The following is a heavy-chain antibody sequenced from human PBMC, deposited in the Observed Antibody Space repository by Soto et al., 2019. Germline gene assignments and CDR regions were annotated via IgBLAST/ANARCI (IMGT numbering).Heavy chain of an antibody. Sequence: ASVKVSCKASGYTFTGYYMHWVRQAPGQGLEWMGWINPNSGGTKYAQKFQGWVTMTRDTSISTAYMELSRLRSDDTAVYYCARVLSTGIDAFDIWGQGTMVTVSS. D-gene: IGHD3-10*01. J-gene: IGHJ3*02. V-gene: IGHV1-2*04. CDR2: INPNSGGT. CDR1: GYTFTGYY. CDR3: ARVLSTGIDAFDI.